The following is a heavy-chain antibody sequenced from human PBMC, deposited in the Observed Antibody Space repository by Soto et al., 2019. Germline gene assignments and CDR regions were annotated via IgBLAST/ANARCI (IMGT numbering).Heavy chain of an antibody. D-gene: IGHD5-18*01. Sequence: SETLSLTCAVYGGSFSGYYWSWIRQPPGKGLEWIGEINHSGSTNYNPSLKSRVTISVDTSKNQFSLKLSSVTAADTAVYYCATHPNLDTAMGWRKQAGNYFDYWGQGTLVTVSS. CDR3: ATHPNLDTAMGWRKQAGNYFDY. J-gene: IGHJ4*02. V-gene: IGHV4-34*01. CDR2: INHSGST. CDR1: GGSFSGYY.